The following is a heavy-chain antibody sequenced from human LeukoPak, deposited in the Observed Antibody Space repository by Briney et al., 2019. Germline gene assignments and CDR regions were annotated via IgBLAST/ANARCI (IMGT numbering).Heavy chain of an antibody. V-gene: IGHV5-51*01. Sequence: GESLKISCKGSGYSFTSYWIGWVRQMPGKGLEWMGIRYSPSFQGPVTISADKSISTAYLQWSSPKASDTAMYYCARHLDYCSSTSCYKADYYYYGMDVWGQGTTVTVSS. CDR3: ARHLDYCSSTSCYKADYYYYGMDV. D-gene: IGHD2-2*02. CDR1: GYSFTSYW. J-gene: IGHJ6*02.